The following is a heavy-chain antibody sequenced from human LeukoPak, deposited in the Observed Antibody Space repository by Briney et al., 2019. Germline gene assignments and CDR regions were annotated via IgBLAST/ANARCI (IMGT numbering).Heavy chain of an antibody. D-gene: IGHD6-13*01. V-gene: IGHV4-39*01. CDR3: AGFNPAAGSFCFDY. CDR1: GGSISSSSYY. J-gene: IGHJ4*02. Sequence: SETLSLTCTVSGGSISSSSYYWGWIRQPPGKGLEWIGNIYYSGSTYYNPSLKSRVTISVDTSKKQFSLKLSSVTAADTAVFYCAGFNPAAGSFCFDYWGQGTLVTVSS. CDR2: IYYSGST.